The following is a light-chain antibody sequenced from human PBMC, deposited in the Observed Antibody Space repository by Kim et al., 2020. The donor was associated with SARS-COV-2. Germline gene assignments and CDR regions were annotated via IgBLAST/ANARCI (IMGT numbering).Light chain of an antibody. CDR1: ALPKQY. CDR2: KDS. CDR3: QSADSSYVV. J-gene: IGLJ2*01. V-gene: IGLV3-25*03. Sequence: SGSPGQTARITCSGDALPKQYAYWYQQKPGQAPVLVIYKDSERPSGIPERFSGSSSGTTVTLTISGVQAEDEADYYCQSADSSYVVFGGGTQLTVL.